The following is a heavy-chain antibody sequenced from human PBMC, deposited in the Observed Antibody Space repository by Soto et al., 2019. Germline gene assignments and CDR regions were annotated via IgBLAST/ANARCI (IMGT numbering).Heavy chain of an antibody. CDR1: GFTFSDHY. CDR2: SRNKANSYST. CDR3: AKCKNHDVDY. Sequence: EVQLVESGGGLVQPGGSLRLSCAASGFTFSDHYMDWVRQAPGKGLEWVGRSRNKANSYSTEYAASVKGRFTISRDESRNSLFLQMNSLKTEDTAVYYCAKCKNHDVDYWGQGTLVTVSS. J-gene: IGHJ4*02. D-gene: IGHD3-3*01. V-gene: IGHV3-72*01.